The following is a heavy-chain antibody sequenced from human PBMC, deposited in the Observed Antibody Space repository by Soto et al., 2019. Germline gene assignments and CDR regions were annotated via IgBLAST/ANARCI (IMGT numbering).Heavy chain of an antibody. Sequence: ETLSLTCTVSGGSISSYYWSWIRQPPGKGLEWIGYIYYSGSTNYNPSLKSRVTISVDTSKNQFSLKLSSVTAADTAVYYCARESITMVRGGRAFDIWGQGTMVTVSS. V-gene: IGHV4-59*01. CDR3: ARESITMVRGGRAFDI. CDR2: IYYSGST. J-gene: IGHJ3*02. CDR1: GGSISSYY. D-gene: IGHD3-10*01.